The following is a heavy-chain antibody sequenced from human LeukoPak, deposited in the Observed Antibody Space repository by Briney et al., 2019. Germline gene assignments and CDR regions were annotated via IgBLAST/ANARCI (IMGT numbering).Heavy chain of an antibody. Sequence: GGSLRLSCTASEFIVSINYMTWVRQAPGKGLERVANIKQDGSEKYYVESVKERFTISRDKAKNSLYLQMNSLRAEETAVYYCAREGRTFLDYWGQGTLVTVSS. D-gene: IGHD2/OR15-2a*01. CDR1: EFIVSINY. V-gene: IGHV3-7*01. J-gene: IGHJ4*02. CDR3: AREGRTFLDY. CDR2: IKQDGSEK.